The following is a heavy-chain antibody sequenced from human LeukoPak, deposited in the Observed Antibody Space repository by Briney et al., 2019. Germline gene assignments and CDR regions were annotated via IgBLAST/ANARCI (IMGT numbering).Heavy chain of an antibody. CDR2: IYYGGAT. V-gene: IGHV4-59*01. CDR1: GGSINNYY. CDR3: ARGYSSSWYYFDY. Sequence: SETLSLTCTVSGGSINNYYWIWIRQPPGKGLEWIGYIYYGGATNYNPSLKSRVTISADTSKNQFSLKLSSVTAADTAVYYCARGYSSSWYYFDYWGQGTLVTVSS. J-gene: IGHJ4*02. D-gene: IGHD6-13*01.